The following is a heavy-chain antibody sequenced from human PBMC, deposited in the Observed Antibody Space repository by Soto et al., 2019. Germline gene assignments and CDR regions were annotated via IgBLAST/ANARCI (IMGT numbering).Heavy chain of an antibody. CDR3: ARDNGYGHFXS. J-gene: IGHJ4*02. CDR2: MFYSGST. CDR1: GASISSGRSY. D-gene: IGHD5-12*01. V-gene: IGHV4-31*02. Sequence: SETLSLTCTVSGASISSGRSYWSWIRQHPGKGLEWIGYMFYSGSTYYHPSLKSRVNISADTSKNQFSLRLTSVTPADTAVYYCARDNGYGHFXSWGQGTLV.